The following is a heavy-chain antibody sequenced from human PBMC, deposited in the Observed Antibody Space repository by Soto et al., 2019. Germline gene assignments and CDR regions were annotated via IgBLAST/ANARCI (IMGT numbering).Heavy chain of an antibody. J-gene: IGHJ6*02. CDR1: GGTFSSYA. Sequence: QVQLVQSGAEVKKPGSSVKVSCKASGGTFSSYAISLVRQAPGQGLEWMGGIIPIVGSANYAQKFQGRVTITADESTSTAYMELSSLRSEDTAVYYCARSQGSSTSLEIYYYYYYGMDVWGQGTTVTVSS. CDR3: ARSQGSSTSLEIYYYYYYGMDV. CDR2: IIPIVGSA. D-gene: IGHD2-2*01. V-gene: IGHV1-69*01.